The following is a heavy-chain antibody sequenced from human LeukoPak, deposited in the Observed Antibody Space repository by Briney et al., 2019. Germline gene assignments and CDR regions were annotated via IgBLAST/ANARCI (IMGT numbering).Heavy chain of an antibody. CDR2: ISGSGGST. J-gene: IGHJ4*02. CDR3: AKANDILTGYPPLAFDY. V-gene: IGHV3-23*01. CDR1: GFTFSSYG. Sequence: GGTLRLSCAASGFTFSSYGLTWVRQAPGKGLEWVSAISGSGGSTYYADSVKGRFTISRDNSKTTLYLQMISLRAEDTAVYYCAKANDILTGYPPLAFDYWGQGTLVTVSS. D-gene: IGHD3-9*01.